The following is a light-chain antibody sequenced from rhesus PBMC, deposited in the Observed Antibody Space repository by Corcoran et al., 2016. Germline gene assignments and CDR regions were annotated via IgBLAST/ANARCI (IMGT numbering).Light chain of an antibody. CDR1: TSDIGGYNY. Sequence: QAGLTQPPSVSGSPGQSVTISCTGTTSDIGGYNYVSWYQQHPGTAPKLMIYDVTKRPSGVSDRFSGSKSGNTASLTISGLQPDDEADYHCSSYSGSNTFIFGAGTRLTVL. V-gene: IGLV2-23*01. J-gene: IGLJ1*01. CDR3: SSYSGSNTFI. CDR2: DVT.